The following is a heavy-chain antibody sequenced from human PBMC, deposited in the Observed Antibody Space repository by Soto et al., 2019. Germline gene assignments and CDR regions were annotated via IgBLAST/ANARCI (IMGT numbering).Heavy chain of an antibody. J-gene: IGHJ6*02. D-gene: IGHD6-13*01. CDR2: ISSSSSTI. CDR3: ARVQNPGYSSSWYVYYYYGMDV. Sequence: PGGSLRLSCAASGFTFTSYSMNWVRQAPGKGLEWVSYISSSSSTIYYADSVKSRFTSSRENAKNSLYRQMNSRRAEDTAVYYCARVQNPGYSSSWYVYYYYGMDVWGQGTKVTSP. CDR1: GFTFTSYS. V-gene: IGHV3-48*01.